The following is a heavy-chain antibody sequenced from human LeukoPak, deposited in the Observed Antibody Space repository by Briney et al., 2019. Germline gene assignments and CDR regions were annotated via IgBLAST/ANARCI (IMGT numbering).Heavy chain of an antibody. CDR2: IYYSGST. Sequence: ASETLSLTCAVSGGSISSTTSSWGRFRQPPGKELEWIGRIYYSGSTFYNPSLKSRVTISVDTSKNQLSLRLSSVTAADTAVYYCASHGSTDYFDYWGQGTLVTVSS. D-gene: IGHD2-2*03. CDR3: ASHGSTDYFDY. CDR1: GGSISSTTSS. V-gene: IGHV4-39*01. J-gene: IGHJ4*02.